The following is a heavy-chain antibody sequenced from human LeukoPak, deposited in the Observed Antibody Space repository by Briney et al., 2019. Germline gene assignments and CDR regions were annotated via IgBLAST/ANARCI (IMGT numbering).Heavy chain of an antibody. V-gene: IGHV3-21*01. CDR3: AREKCCSSGYLADAFDI. CDR1: GFTFSSYS. J-gene: IGHJ3*02. CDR2: ISSSSSYI. D-gene: IGHD3-22*01. Sequence: PGGSLRLSCAASGFTFSSYSMNWVRQAPGKGLEWVSSISSSSSYIYYADSVKGRFTISRDNAKNSLYLQMNSLRAEDTAVYYCAREKCCSSGYLADAFDIWGQGAMVTVSS.